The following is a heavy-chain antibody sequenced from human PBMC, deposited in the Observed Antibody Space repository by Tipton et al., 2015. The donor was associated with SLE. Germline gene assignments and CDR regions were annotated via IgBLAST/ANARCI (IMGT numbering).Heavy chain of an antibody. V-gene: IGHV4-61*05. D-gene: IGHD3-16*01. CDR1: GGSISSSSYY. Sequence: TLSLTCTVSGGSISSSSYYWGWIRQPPGKGLEWIGYIYYSGSTNYNPSLQSRVTISVDTSKNQFSLKLSSVTAADTAVYYCARGGAYYYYGMDVWGQGTTVTVSS. J-gene: IGHJ6*02. CDR3: ARGGAYYYYGMDV. CDR2: IYYSGST.